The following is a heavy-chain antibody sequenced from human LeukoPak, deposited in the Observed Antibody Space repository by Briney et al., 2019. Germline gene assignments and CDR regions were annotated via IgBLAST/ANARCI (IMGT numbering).Heavy chain of an antibody. J-gene: IGHJ4*02. Sequence: ASVKVSCKASGYTFTSFYIHWVRQAPGQGLEWMVGINTSGGSTSYAQTFQGRVTMTRDTSTSTVYMDLSSLRSEDTAVYYCAREGIMGATFYGGEGTLV. D-gene: IGHD1-26*01. CDR2: INTSGGST. CDR1: GYTFTSFY. CDR3: AREGIMGATFY. V-gene: IGHV1-46*01.